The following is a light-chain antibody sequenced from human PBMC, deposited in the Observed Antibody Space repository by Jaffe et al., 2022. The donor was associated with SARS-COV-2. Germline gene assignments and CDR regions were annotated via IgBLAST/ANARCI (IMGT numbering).Light chain of an antibody. CDR1: QGIKNY. J-gene: IGKJ1*01. CDR2: DAS. Sequence: DIQLTQSPSSLSASVGDRVTITCRASQGIKNYLAWVQQKPGKAPKSLIYDASTLQRGVPSKFSGSGSGTDFTLTISSLQPEDFATYYCQQYNSYPRTFGQGTKVEIK. V-gene: IGKV1-16*02. CDR3: QQYNSYPRT.